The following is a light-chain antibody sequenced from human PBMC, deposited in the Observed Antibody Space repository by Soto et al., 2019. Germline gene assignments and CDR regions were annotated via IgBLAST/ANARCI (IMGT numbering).Light chain of an antibody. J-gene: IGKJ4*01. CDR1: QAISHY. CDR2: GAS. Sequence: DIQLAQSPSAISAAVEDRVTITCRASQAISHYLAWFHQRPGKVPKRLIYGASTLESGVPSRFRGSGSGTEFTLTISSLQPEDFGTYYCLQHNNSPLSVGGGTKVDIK. CDR3: LQHNNSPLS. V-gene: IGKV1-17*03.